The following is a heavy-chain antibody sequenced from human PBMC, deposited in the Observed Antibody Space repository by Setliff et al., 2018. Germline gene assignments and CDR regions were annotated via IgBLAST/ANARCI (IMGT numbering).Heavy chain of an antibody. CDR2: IHPADYDT. CDR1: GNGFTDLW. CDR3: TRDGAGTRSGFYFDY. J-gene: IGHJ4*02. V-gene: IGHV5-51*01. Sequence: PGESLKISCKVSGNGFTDLWIAWVRQTPGKGLEWMGIIHPADYDTRYSPSLQGQVTFSADRSISTAHLQWDSLKASDTAVYYCTRDGAGTRSGFYFDYWGQGTLVTVSS. D-gene: IGHD1-1*01.